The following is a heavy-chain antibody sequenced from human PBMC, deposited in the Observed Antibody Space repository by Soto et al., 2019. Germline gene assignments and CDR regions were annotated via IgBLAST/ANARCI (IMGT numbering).Heavy chain of an antibody. V-gene: IGHV3-23*01. CDR1: VFSFSNCT. D-gene: IGHD2-15*01. J-gene: IGHJ4*02. Sequence: VGSLRLSCAASVFSFSNCTMTWFRRAPVKVLVWVSSISASGGNTYYADSVKGRFTISRDNSKNTLYLQMNSLRADDTAVYYCAKDPWGYCSGGSCPFDYWGQGTLVTVSS. CDR2: ISASGGNT. CDR3: AKDPWGYCSGGSCPFDY.